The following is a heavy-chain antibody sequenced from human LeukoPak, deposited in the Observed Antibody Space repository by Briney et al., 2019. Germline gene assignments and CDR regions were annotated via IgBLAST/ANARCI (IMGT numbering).Heavy chain of an antibody. J-gene: IGHJ4*02. D-gene: IGHD3-22*01. V-gene: IGHV3-15*01. Sequence: GGSLRLSCAASGFTFSNAWMNWVRQAPGKGLEWVDRIKSKTDGGTTDYAAPVKGRFTISRDDSKNTLYLQMNSLKTEDSPVYYCASSVYFDYWGQGTLVTVSS. CDR3: ASSVYFDY. CDR1: GFTFSNAW. CDR2: IKSKTDGGTT.